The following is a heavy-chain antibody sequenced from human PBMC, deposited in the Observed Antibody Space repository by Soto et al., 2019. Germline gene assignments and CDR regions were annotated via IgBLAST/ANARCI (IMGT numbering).Heavy chain of an antibody. CDR3: ARDDDYPDNGFDY. Sequence: QVQLVESGGGVVQPGTSLRLSCAASGFTFSRHGMHWVRQTPGKGLEWLALILNDASGHWYADSVKGRFTISRDNFENTLYLQMNGLRLEDTAMYYCARDDDYPDNGFDYWGQGTLVTVSS. CDR1: GFTFSRHG. J-gene: IGHJ4*02. V-gene: IGHV3-33*01. D-gene: IGHD4-17*01. CDR2: ILNDASGH.